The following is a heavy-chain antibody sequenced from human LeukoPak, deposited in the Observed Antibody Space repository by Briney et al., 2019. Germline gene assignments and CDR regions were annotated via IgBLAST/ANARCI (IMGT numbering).Heavy chain of an antibody. CDR3: ARALTPPYYYGSGSYYYYYGMDV. J-gene: IGHJ6*02. CDR1: GYTFTSYA. V-gene: IGHV7-4-1*02. D-gene: IGHD3-10*01. Sequence: GASVKVSCKASGYTFTSYAMNWVRQAPGQGLEWMGWINTNTGNPTYAQGFTGRFVFSLDTSVSTAYLQISSLKAEDIAVYYCARALTPPYYYGSGSYYYYYGMDVWGQGTTVTVSS. CDR2: INTNTGNP.